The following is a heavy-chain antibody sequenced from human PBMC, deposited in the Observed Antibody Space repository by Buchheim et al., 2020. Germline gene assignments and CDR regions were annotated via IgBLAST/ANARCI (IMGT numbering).Heavy chain of an antibody. J-gene: IGHJ6*01. Sequence: QVQLQESGPGLVKPSETLSLTCTVSGGSISSYYWSWIRQPPGKGLEWIGYIYYSGSTNYNPSLKSRVTISVDTSKHQFSLKLSSVTAADTAVYYCARLKGDCSGGSCYFGFYYYYGMDVWGQGTT. D-gene: IGHD2-15*01. V-gene: IGHV4-59*08. CDR3: ARLKGDCSGGSCYFGFYYYYGMDV. CDR1: GGSISSYY. CDR2: IYYSGST.